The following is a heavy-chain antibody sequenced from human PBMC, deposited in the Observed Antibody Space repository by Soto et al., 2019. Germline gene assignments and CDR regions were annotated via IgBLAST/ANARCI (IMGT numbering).Heavy chain of an antibody. CDR1: GFTFSSYA. CDR3: AKDSRLSTVTLNWFDP. CDR2: ISGSGGST. V-gene: IGHV3-23*01. J-gene: IGHJ5*02. D-gene: IGHD4-4*01. Sequence: GGSLRLSCAASGFTFSSYAMSWVRQAPGKGLEWVSAISGSGGSTYYADSVKGRFTISRDNSKNTLYLQMNGLRAEDTAVYYCAKDSRLSTVTLNWFDPWGQGTLVTVSS.